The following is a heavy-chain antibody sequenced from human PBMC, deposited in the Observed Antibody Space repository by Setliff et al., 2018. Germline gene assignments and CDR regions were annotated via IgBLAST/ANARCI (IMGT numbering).Heavy chain of an antibody. CDR3: ARYDSSGYSENYYFDY. V-gene: IGHV4-39*07. Sequence: SETLSLTCTVSGGSISTTDYYWGWIRQPPGKGLEWIGCVYYSGNTYYSPSLKSRVTMFVDTSKNHFSLMLYSVTAADTAIYYCARYDSSGYSENYYFDYWGQGTQVTVSS. J-gene: IGHJ4*02. CDR2: VYYSGNT. D-gene: IGHD3-22*01. CDR1: GGSISTTDYY.